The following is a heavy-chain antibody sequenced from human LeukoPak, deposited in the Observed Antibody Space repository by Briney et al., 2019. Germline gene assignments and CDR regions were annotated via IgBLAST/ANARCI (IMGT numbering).Heavy chain of an antibody. J-gene: IGHJ4*02. CDR1: GGSISSGSYY. CDR2: IYTSGST. Sequence: MASETLSLTCTVSGGSISSGSYYCSWIRQPAGKGLEWIGRIYTSGSTNYNPSLKSRVTMSVDTSKNQFSLKLSSVTAADTAVYYCAGKLYFEYWGQGTLVTVSS. V-gene: IGHV4-61*02. CDR3: AGKLYFEY.